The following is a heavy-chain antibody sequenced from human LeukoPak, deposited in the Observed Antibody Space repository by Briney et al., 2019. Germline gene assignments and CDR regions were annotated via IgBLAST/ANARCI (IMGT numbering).Heavy chain of an antibody. CDR2: IIPIFGTA. CDR1: GGTFSSYA. CDR3: ALDSSGYYSLPYYYYYMDV. J-gene: IGHJ6*03. D-gene: IGHD3-22*01. Sequence: SVKVSCKASGGTFSSYAISWVRQAPGQRLEWMGGIIPIFGTANYAQKCQGRVTITTDESTSTAYMELSSLRSEDTAVYYCALDSSGYYSLPYYYYYMDVWGKGTTVTVSS. V-gene: IGHV1-69*05.